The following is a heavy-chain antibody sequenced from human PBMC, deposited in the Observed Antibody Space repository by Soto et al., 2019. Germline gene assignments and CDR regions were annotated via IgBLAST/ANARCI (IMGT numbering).Heavy chain of an antibody. J-gene: IGHJ4*02. D-gene: IGHD2-15*01. CDR3: ARGSGLCSGGSCYGSFAY. V-gene: IGHV3-30-3*01. CDR1: GFTFSNYP. CDR2: ISYDGGNK. Sequence: QVQQVESGGGVVQPGRSLRLSCATSGFTFSNYPMHWVRQAPGKGLEGVAVISYDGGNKYYADSVKGRFTISRDDSKNTLYLQMSSLRTEDTAAYYCARGSGLCSGGSCYGSFAYWGQGTLVTVSS.